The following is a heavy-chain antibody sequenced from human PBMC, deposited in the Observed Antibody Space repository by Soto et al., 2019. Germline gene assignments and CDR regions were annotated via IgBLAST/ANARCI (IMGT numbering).Heavy chain of an antibody. V-gene: IGHV3-23*01. CDR3: AKRGVRYFDWSADAFDI. J-gene: IGHJ3*02. CDR2: ISGSGGST. D-gene: IGHD3-9*01. CDR1: GFTFSSYA. Sequence: PGGSLRLSCAASGFTFSSYAMSWVRQAPGKGLEWVSAISGSGGSTYYADSVKGRFTISRDNSKNTLYLQMNSLRAEDTAVYYCAKRGVRYFDWSADAFDIWGQGTMVTVSS.